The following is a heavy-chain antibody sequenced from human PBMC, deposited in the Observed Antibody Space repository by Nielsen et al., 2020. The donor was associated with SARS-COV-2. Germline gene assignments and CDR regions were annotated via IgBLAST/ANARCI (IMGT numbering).Heavy chain of an antibody. D-gene: IGHD6-19*01. CDR2: IYYSGST. CDR1: GGSVSSGSYY. J-gene: IGHJ6*02. V-gene: IGHV4-61*01. Sequence: SETLSLTCTVSGGSVSSGSYYWSWIRQPPGKGLEWIGYIYYSGSTNYNPSLKSRVTISVDTSKNQFSLKLSSVTAADTAVYYCARASSGWTNAYYDMDVWGQGTTVTVSS. CDR3: ARASSGWTNAYYDMDV.